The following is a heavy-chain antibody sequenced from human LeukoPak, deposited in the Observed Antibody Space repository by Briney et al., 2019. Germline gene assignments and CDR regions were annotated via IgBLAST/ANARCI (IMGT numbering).Heavy chain of an antibody. CDR3: AREMNYDDYRTSDY. J-gene: IGHJ4*02. D-gene: IGHD4-17*01. Sequence: ASVKVSCKASGYTSTGYYMHWVRQAPGQGFEWLGRVDSKSGGTNYAQKFQGRVTMTRDTSISTVYMQLISLRSDDTAVYYCAREMNYDDYRTSDYWGQGTLITVSS. V-gene: IGHV1-2*02. CDR1: GYTSTGYY. CDR2: VDSKSGGT.